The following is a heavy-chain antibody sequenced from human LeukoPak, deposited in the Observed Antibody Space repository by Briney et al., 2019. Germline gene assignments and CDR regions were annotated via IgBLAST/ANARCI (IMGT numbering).Heavy chain of an antibody. CDR3: TRWHGYSYYFDY. CDR1: GFTFSGSA. D-gene: IGHD5-18*01. Sequence: GGSLRLSCAASGFTFSGSAMHWVRQASGKGLEWVGRIRSKANSYATAYAASVKGRFTISRDDSKNTAYLQMNSLKTEDTAVYYCTRWHGYSYYFDYWGQGTLVTVSS. V-gene: IGHV3-73*01. J-gene: IGHJ4*02. CDR2: IRSKANSYAT.